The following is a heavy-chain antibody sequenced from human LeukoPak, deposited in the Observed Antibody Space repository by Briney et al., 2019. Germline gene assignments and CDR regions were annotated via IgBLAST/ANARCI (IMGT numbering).Heavy chain of an antibody. D-gene: IGHD3-22*01. J-gene: IGHJ6*02. CDR2: INHSGST. CDR1: GGSFSGYY. V-gene: IGHV4-34*01. Sequence: SETLSLTCAVYGGSFSGYYWSWIRQPPGKGLEWIGEINHSGSTNYNPSLKSRVTISVDTSKNQFSLKLSSVTAADMAVYYCARVRPMIASYYYYGMDVWGQGTTVTVSS. CDR3: ARVRPMIASYYYYGMDV.